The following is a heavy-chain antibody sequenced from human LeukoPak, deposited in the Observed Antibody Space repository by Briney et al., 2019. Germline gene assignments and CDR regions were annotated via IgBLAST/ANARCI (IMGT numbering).Heavy chain of an antibody. CDR3: AKALRRDYIWGSYRYPNFDY. J-gene: IGHJ4*02. Sequence: GGSLRLSCAASGFTFNLYAMSWVRQAPGKGLEWVSAISGSGGSTYYADSVKGRFTISRDNSKNTLYLQMNSLRAEDTAVYYCAKALRRDYIWGSYRYPNFDYWGQGTLVTVSS. D-gene: IGHD3-16*02. V-gene: IGHV3-23*01. CDR1: GFTFNLYA. CDR2: ISGSGGST.